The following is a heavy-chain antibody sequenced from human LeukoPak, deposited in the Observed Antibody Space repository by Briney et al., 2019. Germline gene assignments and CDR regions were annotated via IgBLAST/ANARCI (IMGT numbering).Heavy chain of an antibody. J-gene: IGHJ5*02. CDR3: ARHGYSSGSLAWFDP. V-gene: IGHV4-59*01. D-gene: IGHD6-19*01. CDR2: IYYSGST. CDR1: GGSISSYY. Sequence: SETLTLTCTVAGGSISSYYWSWIRQPPGKGLEWIGYIYYSGSTNYNPSLKSRVTISVDTSKNQFSLKLSSVTAADTAVYYCARHGYSSGSLAWFDPLGQGTQVTVSS.